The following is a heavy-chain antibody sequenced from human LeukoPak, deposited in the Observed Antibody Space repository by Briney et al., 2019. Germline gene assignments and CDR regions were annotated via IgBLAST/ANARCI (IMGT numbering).Heavy chain of an antibody. J-gene: IGHJ4*02. CDR1: GFTVSSKY. CDR2: ISPRGDVT. Sequence: GGSLRLSCVASGFTVSSKYMSWVRQAPGKGLEWVSGISPRGDVTYYADSVKGRFTISRDNSKNMVYLEVISLTVEDTAVYYCAKDDAWIRFGEWSQGTLVIVSS. D-gene: IGHD3-10*01. CDR3: AKDDAWIRFGE. V-gene: IGHV3-23*01.